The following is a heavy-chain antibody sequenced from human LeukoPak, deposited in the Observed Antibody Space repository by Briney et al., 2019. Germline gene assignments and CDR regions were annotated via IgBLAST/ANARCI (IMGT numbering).Heavy chain of an antibody. CDR2: IYSGGST. CDR1: GFTFSKHA. J-gene: IGHJ4*02. CDR3: ARRAGAYSHPYDY. Sequence: GGSLRLSCAASGFTFSKHAMTWVRQAPGKGLEWVSFIYSGGSTHYSDSVKGRFTISRDNSKNTLHLQMNSLRAEDTAVYYCARRAGAYSHPYDYWGQGTLVTVSS. V-gene: IGHV3-53*01. D-gene: IGHD4/OR15-4a*01.